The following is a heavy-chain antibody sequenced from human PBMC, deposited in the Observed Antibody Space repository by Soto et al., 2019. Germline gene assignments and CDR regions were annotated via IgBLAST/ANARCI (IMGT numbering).Heavy chain of an antibody. V-gene: IGHV4-34*01. Sequence: ETLSLTYAVYGGSFSGYYWSWIRQPPGKGLEWIGEINHSGSTNYNPSLKSRVTISVDTSKNQFSLKLSSVTAADTAVYYCARGRITIFGVVQPPWFDPWGQGTLVTISS. CDR3: ARGRITIFGVVQPPWFDP. CDR2: INHSGST. J-gene: IGHJ5*02. CDR1: GGSFSGYY. D-gene: IGHD3-3*01.